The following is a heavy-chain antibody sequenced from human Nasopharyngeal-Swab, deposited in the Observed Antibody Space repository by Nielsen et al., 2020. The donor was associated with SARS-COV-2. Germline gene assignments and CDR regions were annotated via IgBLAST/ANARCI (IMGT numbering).Heavy chain of an antibody. CDR1: GGSISSSSYY. Sequence: SETLSLTCTVSGGSISSSSYYWGWIRQPPGKGLEWIGSIYYSGSTYYNPSLNSRVTISVDTSKNQFSLKLRYVTATDTAVYYCARGSSATLYYYYYGLDVWGQGTTVTVS. J-gene: IGHJ6*02. CDR2: IYYSGST. CDR3: ARGSSATLYYYYYGLDV. D-gene: IGHD6-13*01. V-gene: IGHV4-39*01.